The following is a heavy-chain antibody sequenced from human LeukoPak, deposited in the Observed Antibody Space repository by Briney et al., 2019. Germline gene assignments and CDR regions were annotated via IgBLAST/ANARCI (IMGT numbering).Heavy chain of an antibody. V-gene: IGHV1-18*01. CDR2: ISSYSGNT. CDR3: ARDKPTSGYYFFDY. J-gene: IGHJ4*02. CDR1: GYRFTSYG. Sequence: GASVKVSCKASGYRFTSYGISWVRQAPGQGLEWMGWISSYSGNTNYAPQLQGRVTMTTDTSTSTAYMELRSLRSDDTAVYYCARDKPTSGYYFFDYWGQGTLVTVSS. D-gene: IGHD3-3*01.